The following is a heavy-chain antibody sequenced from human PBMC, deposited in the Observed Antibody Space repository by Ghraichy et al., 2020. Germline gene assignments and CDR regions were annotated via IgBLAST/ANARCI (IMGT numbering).Heavy chain of an antibody. CDR1: GFTFSSYS. V-gene: IGHV3-21*01. CDR3: ARERRSGYDHWFDP. J-gene: IGHJ5*02. CDR2: ISSSSSYI. D-gene: IGHD5-12*01. Sequence: GGSLRLSCAASGFTFSSYSMNWVRQAPGKGLEWVSSISSSSSYIYYADSVKGRFTISRDNAKNSLYLQMNSLRAEDTAVYYCARERRSGYDHWFDPWGQGTLVTVSS.